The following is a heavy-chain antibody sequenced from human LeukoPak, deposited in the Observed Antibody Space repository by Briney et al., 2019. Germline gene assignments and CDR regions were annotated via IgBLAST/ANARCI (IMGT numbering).Heavy chain of an antibody. J-gene: IGHJ4*02. CDR2: ISGSGDKNDNT. V-gene: IGHV3-23*01. D-gene: IGHD1-1*01. Sequence: GGSLRLSCAASGFTFSVYAMSWVRQAPGKGLEWVSAISGSGDKNDNTYYADSVKGQFTISRDNSKSTLYLQMSSLRVEDAAVYYCAKSGNTNWYLDYWGQGTLVTVSS. CDR1: GFTFSVYA. CDR3: AKSGNTNWYLDY.